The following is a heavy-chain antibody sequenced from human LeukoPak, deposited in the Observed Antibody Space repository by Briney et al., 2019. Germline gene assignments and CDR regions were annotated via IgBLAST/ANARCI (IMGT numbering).Heavy chain of an antibody. Sequence: SETLSLTCTVSGGSISSYYWSWIRQPPGKGLEWIGYIYYSGSTNYNPSLKSRVTISVDTSKNQFSLKLSSVTAADTAVYYCARREGGSGRVYWGQGTLVTVSS. CDR1: GGSISSYY. CDR2: IYYSGST. J-gene: IGHJ4*02. CDR3: ARREGGSGRVY. D-gene: IGHD3-10*01. V-gene: IGHV4-59*08.